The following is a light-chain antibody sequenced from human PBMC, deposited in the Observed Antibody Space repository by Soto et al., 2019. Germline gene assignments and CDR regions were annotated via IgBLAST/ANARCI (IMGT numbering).Light chain of an antibody. Sequence: EIVLTQSPATLSLSPGERATLSCRASQRVSSYLAWYQQKPGQAPRLLIYAASNRATGLPARLSGSGSGTDFTLTISSLEPEDFAVYYCQQLSNWPWTFGQGNKVEIK. CDR2: AAS. J-gene: IGKJ1*01. CDR1: QRVSSY. CDR3: QQLSNWPWT. V-gene: IGKV3-11*01.